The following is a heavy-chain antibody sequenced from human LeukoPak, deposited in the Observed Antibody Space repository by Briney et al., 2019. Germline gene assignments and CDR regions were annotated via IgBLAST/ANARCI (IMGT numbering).Heavy chain of an antibody. V-gene: IGHV3-30*18. CDR1: GFTFSSYG. D-gene: IGHD3-10*01. CDR3: AKVLWFGVNGMDV. Sequence: GGSLRLSCAASGFTFSSYGMHWVRQAPGNGLQWVAVISYDGSNKYYADSVKGRFTISRDNSKNTLYLQMNSLRAEDTAVYYCAKVLWFGVNGMDVRGQGTTVTVSS. CDR2: ISYDGSNK. J-gene: IGHJ6*02.